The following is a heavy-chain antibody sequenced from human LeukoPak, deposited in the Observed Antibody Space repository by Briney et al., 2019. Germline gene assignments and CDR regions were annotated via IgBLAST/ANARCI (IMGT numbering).Heavy chain of an antibody. CDR2: VSGSGGFT. CDR1: GFTFSYYA. D-gene: IGHD2-2*01. CDR3: AKAPAFCSSTNCPRLYYFDY. Sequence: GGSLRLSCAASGFTFSYYAMNWVRQAPGKGLEWVSTVSGSGGFTYYADSVKGRLTISRDNSKNTLYLQMNSLRAEDTAVYYCAKAPAFCSSTNCPRLYYFDYWGQGTLVTVSS. J-gene: IGHJ4*02. V-gene: IGHV3-23*01.